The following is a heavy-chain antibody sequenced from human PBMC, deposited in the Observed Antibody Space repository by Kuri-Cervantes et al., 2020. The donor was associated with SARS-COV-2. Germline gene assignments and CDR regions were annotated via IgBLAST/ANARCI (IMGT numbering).Heavy chain of an antibody. J-gene: IGHJ6*03. V-gene: IGHV3-9*01. Sequence: LPLTCAASGFNFDDCAIQWVRQPPGKGLEWVSGISWNSGSIGYADSVKGRFTISRDNAKNSLYLQMNSLRAEDTAVYYCARDEGFYYYYMDVWGKGTTVTVSS. CDR2: ISWNSGSI. CDR3: ARDEGFYYYYMDV. CDR1: GFNFDDCA.